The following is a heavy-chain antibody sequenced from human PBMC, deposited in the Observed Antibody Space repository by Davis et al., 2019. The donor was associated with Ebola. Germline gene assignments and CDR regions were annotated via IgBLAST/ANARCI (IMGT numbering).Heavy chain of an antibody. CDR2: VSYSGNT. D-gene: IGHD2-21*02. CDR3: AVYTVVVTDIRAEYFQH. Sequence: GSLRLSCTVSGGSIISSSYYWGWIRQPPGKGLEWIGSVSYSGNTYYNPSLKSRATISVDTSRNQLSLRLSSVTAADTAVYYCAVYTVVVTDIRAEYFQHWGQGTLATVSS. CDR1: GGSIISSSYY. J-gene: IGHJ1*01. V-gene: IGHV4-39*07.